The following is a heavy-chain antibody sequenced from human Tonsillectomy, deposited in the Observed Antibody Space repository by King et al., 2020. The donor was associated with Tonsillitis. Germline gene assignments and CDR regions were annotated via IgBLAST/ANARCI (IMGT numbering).Heavy chain of an antibody. D-gene: IGHD2-2*01. CDR3: AREDVVVPVDTPPA. CDR1: GGTFSSYA. Sequence: AQLVQSGAEVKKPGSSVKVSCKASGGTFSSYAISWVRQAPGQGLEWMGGIIPIFGTANYAQKFQGRVTITADEPTSTAYTELSSLRSEDTAVYYCAREDVVVPVDTPPAWGQGTLVTVSS. CDR2: IIPIFGTA. J-gene: IGHJ5*02. V-gene: IGHV1-69*01.